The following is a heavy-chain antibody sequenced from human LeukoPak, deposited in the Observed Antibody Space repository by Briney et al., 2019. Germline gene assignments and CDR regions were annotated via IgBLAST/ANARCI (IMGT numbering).Heavy chain of an antibody. V-gene: IGHV4-59*01. J-gene: IGHJ4*02. CDR2: IHYSGST. CDR1: GGSISSYY. CDR3: ARGTFTSYGSGSYYMHYYFDY. Sequence: SETLSLTCTVSGGSISSYYWSWIRQPPGKGLEWIGYIHYSGSTNYNPSLKSRVTTSVDTSKNQFYLKLGSVTAADTAVYYCARGTFTSYGSGSYYMHYYFDYWGQGTLVTVSS. D-gene: IGHD3-10*01.